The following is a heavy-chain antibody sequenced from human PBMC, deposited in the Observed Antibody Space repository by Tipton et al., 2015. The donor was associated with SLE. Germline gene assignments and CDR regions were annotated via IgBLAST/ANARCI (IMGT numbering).Heavy chain of an antibody. CDR2: ISSSSSTI. D-gene: IGHD6-13*01. CDR1: GFTFSSYS. CDR3: AKGSSSSHRVYFDY. J-gene: IGHJ4*02. V-gene: IGHV3-48*01. Sequence: GSLRLSCAASGFTFSSYSMNWVRQAPGKGLEWVSYISSSSSTIYYADSVKGRFTISRDNAKNSLYLQMNSLRAEDTAVYYCAKGSSSSHRVYFDYWGQGTLVTVSS.